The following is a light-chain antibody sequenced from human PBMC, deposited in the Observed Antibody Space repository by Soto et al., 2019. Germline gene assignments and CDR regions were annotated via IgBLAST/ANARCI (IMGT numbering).Light chain of an antibody. J-gene: IGKJ2*01. CDR2: RAS. Sequence: DIQMTQSPSTLSASVGDRVTITCRSSQSIDRWLAWYQQKPGKAPKLWIYRASSLESGDPSRFSGKGSGTEFTITISSLQPDDFTNYYGPHYKTDTYTFAQGTKLEIK. CDR3: PHYKTDTYT. V-gene: IGKV1-5*03. CDR1: QSIDRW.